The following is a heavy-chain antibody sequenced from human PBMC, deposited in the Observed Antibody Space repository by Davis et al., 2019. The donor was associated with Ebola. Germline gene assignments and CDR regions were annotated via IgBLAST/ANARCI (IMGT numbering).Heavy chain of an antibody. D-gene: IGHD3-10*01. Sequence: ASVKVSCKASGYTFTSYGISWVRQAPGQGMERMGWISAYNGNTNYAQKLQGRVTMTTDTSTSTAYMELKSLRSDDTAVYYCARDLMVQGMDVWGQGTTVTVSS. V-gene: IGHV1-18*01. J-gene: IGHJ6*02. CDR3: ARDLMVQGMDV. CDR2: ISAYNGNT. CDR1: GYTFTSYG.